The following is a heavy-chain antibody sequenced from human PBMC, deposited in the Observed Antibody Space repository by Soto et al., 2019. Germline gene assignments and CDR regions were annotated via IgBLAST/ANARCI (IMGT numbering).Heavy chain of an antibody. V-gene: IGHV1-8*01. Sequence: GASVKVSCKASGYTFTSYDINWVRQATGQGLEWMGWMNPNSGNTGYAQKFQGRVTMTRNTSISTAYMELSSLRSEDTAVYYCARGLMVRGVTPVGYWGQGTLVTVSS. CDR1: GYTFTSYD. D-gene: IGHD3-10*01. CDR2: MNPNSGNT. J-gene: IGHJ4*02. CDR3: ARGLMVRGVTPVGY.